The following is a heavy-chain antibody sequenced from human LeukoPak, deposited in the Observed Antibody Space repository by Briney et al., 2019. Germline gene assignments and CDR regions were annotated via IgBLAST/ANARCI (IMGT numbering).Heavy chain of an antibody. CDR1: GSSVSTFY. V-gene: IGHV4-59*02. D-gene: IGHD1-26*01. CDR2: IHDTGST. CDR3: ARGSTDVYWYLDV. J-gene: IGHJ2*01. Sequence: SETLSLTCIVSGSSVSTFYWSWLRQSPGTGLEWIGFIHDTGSTAYNPSLKSRVTISLETSRNQLSLMLTSVTAADTAMYYCARGSTDVYWYLDVWGRGTLVTVSS.